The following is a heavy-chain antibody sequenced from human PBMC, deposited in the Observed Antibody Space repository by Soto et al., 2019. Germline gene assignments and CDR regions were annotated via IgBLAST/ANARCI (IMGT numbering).Heavy chain of an antibody. Sequence: EVQLLESGGGLVQPGGSLRLSCAASGFTFSSYGMSWVRQAPGKGLEWVSSITSSGVSTYYADSVKGRYIISRDNSENTLYLQMSRLRADDTAVYYCARTTITPDGLTRWYYGMDVWGRGTTVTVSS. CDR3: ARTTITPDGLTRWYYGMDV. CDR1: GFTFSSYG. D-gene: IGHD4-4*01. CDR2: ITSSGVST. V-gene: IGHV3-23*01. J-gene: IGHJ6*02.